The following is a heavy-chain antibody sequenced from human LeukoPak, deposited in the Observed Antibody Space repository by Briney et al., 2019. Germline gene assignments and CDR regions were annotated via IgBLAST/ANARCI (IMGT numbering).Heavy chain of an antibody. CDR2: ISVYKWNT. CDR1: VYSFTRFG. CDR3: ARADYSNYGVGHYYYYMDV. Sequence: ASVKVSCKASVYSFTRFGITWVRQAPGRGLECMRWISVYKWNTNYAQKVQGRVTMTTDTSTSTAYMELRSLRSDDMAVYYCARADYSNYGVGHYYYYMDVWGKGTTVIVSS. D-gene: IGHD4-11*01. J-gene: IGHJ6*03. V-gene: IGHV1-18*03.